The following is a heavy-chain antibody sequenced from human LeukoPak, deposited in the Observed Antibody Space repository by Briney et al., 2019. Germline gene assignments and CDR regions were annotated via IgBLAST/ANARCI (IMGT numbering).Heavy chain of an antibody. CDR1: GGTFSSYA. D-gene: IGHD4-17*01. Sequence: ASVKVSCKASGGTFSSYAISWVRQAPGQGLEWMGGIIPIFGTANYAQKFQGRVTMTRDTSTSTVYMELSSLRSEDTAVYYCARVGPDDGFDPWGQGTLVTVSS. CDR2: IIPIFGTA. V-gene: IGHV1-69*05. J-gene: IGHJ5*02. CDR3: ARVGPDDGFDP.